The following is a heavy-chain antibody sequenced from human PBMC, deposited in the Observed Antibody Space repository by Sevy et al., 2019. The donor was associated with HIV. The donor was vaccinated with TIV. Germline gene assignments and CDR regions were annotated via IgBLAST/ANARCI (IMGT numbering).Heavy chain of an antibody. V-gene: IGHV3-23*01. CDR3: AKQWRLTMIVVVNFLFDY. J-gene: IGHJ4*02. CDR2: ISGSGGST. CDR1: GFTFSSYA. D-gene: IGHD3-22*01. Sequence: GGSLRLSCAASGFTFSSYAMSWVRQAPGKGLEWVSAISGSGGSTYYAYSVKGRFTISRDNSKNTLYLQMNSLRAEDTAVYYCAKQWRLTMIVVVNFLFDYWGQGTLVTVSS.